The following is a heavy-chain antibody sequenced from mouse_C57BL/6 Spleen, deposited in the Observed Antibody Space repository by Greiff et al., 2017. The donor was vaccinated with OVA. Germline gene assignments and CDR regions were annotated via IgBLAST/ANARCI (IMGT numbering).Heavy chain of an antibody. J-gene: IGHJ4*01. CDR2: IYPRSGNT. V-gene: IGHV1-81*01. CDR1: GYTFTSYG. Sequence: VKLMESGAELARPGASVKLSCKASGYTFTSYGISWVKQRTGQGLEWIGEIYPRSGNTYYNEKFKGKATLTADKSSSTAYMELRSLTSEDSAVYFCAREQANYGKPWAMDYWGQGTSVTVSS. D-gene: IGHD2-1*01. CDR3: AREQANYGKPWAMDY.